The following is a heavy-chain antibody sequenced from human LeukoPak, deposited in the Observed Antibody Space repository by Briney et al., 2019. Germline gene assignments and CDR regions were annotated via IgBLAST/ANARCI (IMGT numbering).Heavy chain of an antibody. J-gene: IGHJ5*02. Sequence: PSETLSLTCAVYGGSFSGYYWSWIRQPPGKGLEWIGEINHSGSTNYNPSLKSRVTISVDTSKNQFSLKLSSVAAADTAVYYCARGRQSGPNWFDPWGQGTLVTVSS. V-gene: IGHV4-34*01. D-gene: IGHD3-3*01. CDR2: INHSGST. CDR1: GGSFSGYY. CDR3: ARGRQSGPNWFDP.